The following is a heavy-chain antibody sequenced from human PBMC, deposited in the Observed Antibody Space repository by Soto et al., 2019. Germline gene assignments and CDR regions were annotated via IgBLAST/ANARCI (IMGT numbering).Heavy chain of an antibody. D-gene: IGHD1-7*01. Sequence: QVQLVQSGAEVKKPGSSVKVSCKASGGTFSSYAISWVRQAPGQGLEWMGGIIPIFGTANYAQKFQGRVTITADESTSTAYMELSSLRSEDTAVYYCARFPPLYNWNYQGWFDPWGQGTLVTVSS. CDR2: IIPIFGTA. J-gene: IGHJ5*02. CDR3: ARFPPLYNWNYQGWFDP. V-gene: IGHV1-69*01. CDR1: GGTFSSYA.